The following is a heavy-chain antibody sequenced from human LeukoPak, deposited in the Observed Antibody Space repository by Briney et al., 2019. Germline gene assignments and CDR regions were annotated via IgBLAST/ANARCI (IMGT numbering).Heavy chain of an antibody. J-gene: IGHJ1*01. Sequence: PSETLSLTCTVSGGSISSYYWSWIRQPPGKGLEWIGYIYYSGSNNYTPSLKSRVTISVDTSKNQFSLKLSSVTAADTAVYYCARGVSYYDSSGYYNEYFQHWGQGTLVTVSS. CDR3: ARGVSYYDSSGYYNEYFQH. V-gene: IGHV4-59*08. CDR1: GGSISSYY. CDR2: IYYSGSN. D-gene: IGHD3-22*01.